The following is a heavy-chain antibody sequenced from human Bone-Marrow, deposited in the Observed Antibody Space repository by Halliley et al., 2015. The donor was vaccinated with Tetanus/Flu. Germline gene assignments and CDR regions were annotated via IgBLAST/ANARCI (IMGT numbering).Heavy chain of an antibody. D-gene: IGHD3-10*01. CDR3: ARWPSGDRFDP. CDR1: GGSIRPYY. V-gene: IGHV4-59*13. CDR2: IHYSGST. J-gene: IGHJ5*02. Sequence: LSCTVSGGSIRPYYWGWIRQTPGKGLEWIGYIHYSGSTNYNPSLKSRVTISVDTPKNQFSLRVTSMNAADTAVYYCARWPSGDRFDPWGQGTLVTVSS.